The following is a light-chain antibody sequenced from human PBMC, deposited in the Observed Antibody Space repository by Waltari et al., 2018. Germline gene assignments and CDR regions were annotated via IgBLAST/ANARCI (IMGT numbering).Light chain of an antibody. V-gene: IGKV1-5*03. CDR3: QQYNSYSYT. CDR1: QSISSW. J-gene: IGKJ2*01. Sequence: DIQMTQSPSTLSASVGDRVTITCRASQSISSWLAWYKQKPGKAPKLLIYKASSLESGVPSRFSGSGSGTEFTLTISSLQPDDFATYYCQQYNSYSYTFGQGTNLEIK. CDR2: KAS.